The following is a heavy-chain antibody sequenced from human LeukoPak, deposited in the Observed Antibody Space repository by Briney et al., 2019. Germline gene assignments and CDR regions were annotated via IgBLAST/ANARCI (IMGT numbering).Heavy chain of an antibody. CDR3: AGGYSSSWYDYYYYYGMDV. CDR2: IYYSGST. CDR1: GGSISSSNW. J-gene: IGHJ6*02. Sequence: SETLSLTCAVSGGSISSSNWWSWVRQPPGKGLEWIGYIYYSGSTNYNPSLKSRVTISVDTSKNQFSLKLSSVTAADTAVYYCAGGYSSSWYDYYYYYGMDVWGQGTTVTVSS. V-gene: IGHV4-4*02. D-gene: IGHD6-13*01.